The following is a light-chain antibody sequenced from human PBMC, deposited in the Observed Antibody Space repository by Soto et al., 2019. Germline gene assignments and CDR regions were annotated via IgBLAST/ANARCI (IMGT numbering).Light chain of an antibody. CDR3: QVWDSSSDHPGV. V-gene: IGLV3-21*04. CDR1: NFGSKS. J-gene: IGLJ2*01. Sequence: SYELTQPPSVSVAPGKTARITCGGNNFGSKSVHWYQQKPGQAPVLVIYYNSDRPSGIPERFSGSNSGNTATLTISRVEAGDEADYYCQVWDSSSDHPGVFGGGTKVTVL. CDR2: YNS.